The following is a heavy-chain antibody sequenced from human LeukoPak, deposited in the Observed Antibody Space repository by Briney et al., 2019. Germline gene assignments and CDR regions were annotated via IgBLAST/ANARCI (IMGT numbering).Heavy chain of an antibody. Sequence: SETLSLTCTVSGGSISSGSYYWSWIRQPAGKGLEWIGRIYTSGSTNYNPSLKSRVTISVDTSKNQFSLKLSSVTAADTAVYYYARDDSSSWSPGGYYGMDVWGQGTTVTVSS. J-gene: IGHJ6*02. D-gene: IGHD6-13*01. CDR3: ARDDSSSWSPGGYYGMDV. CDR2: IYTSGST. V-gene: IGHV4-61*02. CDR1: GGSISSGSYY.